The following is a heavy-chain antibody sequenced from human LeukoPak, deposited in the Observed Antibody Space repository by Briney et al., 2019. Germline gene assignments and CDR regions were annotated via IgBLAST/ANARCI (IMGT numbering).Heavy chain of an antibody. CDR1: GGTFSSYA. V-gene: IGHV1-69*04. CDR2: IIPILGIA. J-gene: IGHJ4*02. CDR3: ARAPTGIPMVRTLGY. D-gene: IGHD3-10*01. Sequence: ASVKVSCKASGGTFSSYAISWVRQAPGQGLEWMGRIIPILGIANYAQKFQGRVTITADKSTSTAYMELSSLRSEDTAVYYCARAPTGIPMVRTLGYWGQGTLVTVSS.